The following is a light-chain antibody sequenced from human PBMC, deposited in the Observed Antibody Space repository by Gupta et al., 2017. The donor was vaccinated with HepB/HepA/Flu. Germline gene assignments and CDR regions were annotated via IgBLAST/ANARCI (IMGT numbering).Light chain of an antibody. CDR2: AAS. V-gene: IGKV1-39*01. Sequence: DIQMTQSPSSLSASVGDRVTITCRASQSISSYLNWYQQKPGKAPKLLIYAASSLQSGVPARVSGSGSGTDFTLTISSLQPEDFATDYCQQSYSTPFTFGPGTKVEIK. J-gene: IGKJ3*01. CDR1: QSISSY. CDR3: QQSYSTPFT.